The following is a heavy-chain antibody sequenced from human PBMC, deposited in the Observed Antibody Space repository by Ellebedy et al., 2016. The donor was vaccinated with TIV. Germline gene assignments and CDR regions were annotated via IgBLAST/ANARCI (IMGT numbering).Heavy chain of an antibody. CDR2: IYYSGST. D-gene: IGHD2-2*01. V-gene: IGHV4-59*08. CDR3: ARSLGYCSSTSCYDWFDP. CDR1: GGSISSYY. Sequence: SETLSLTCTVSGGSISSYYWSWIRQPPGKGLEWVGYIYYSGSTNYNPSLKSRVTISVDTSKNQFSLKLSSVTAADTAVYYCARSLGYCSSTSCYDWFDPWGQGTLVTVSS. J-gene: IGHJ5*02.